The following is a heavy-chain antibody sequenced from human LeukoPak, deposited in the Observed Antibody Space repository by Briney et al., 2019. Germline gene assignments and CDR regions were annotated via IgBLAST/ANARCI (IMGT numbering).Heavy chain of an antibody. Sequence: GGTLSLSCAASGFTFSSYAMSWVRQAPGKGLEWVSDISGSGGSTYYADSVKGRFTISSDNSKNTLYLQMHSLRAEDTAVYYCANPRPVEMATIVTDYWGQGTLVTVSS. CDR3: ANPRPVEMATIVTDY. J-gene: IGHJ4*02. V-gene: IGHV3-23*01. D-gene: IGHD5-24*01. CDR1: GFTFSSYA. CDR2: ISGSGGST.